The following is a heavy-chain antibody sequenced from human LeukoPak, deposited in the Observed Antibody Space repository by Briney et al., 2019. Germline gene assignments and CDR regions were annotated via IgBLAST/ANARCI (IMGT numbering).Heavy chain of an antibody. D-gene: IGHD3-22*01. CDR1: GGTFSSYA. V-gene: IGHV1-69*13. CDR3: ARVAYDSSGPYFDY. CDR2: IIPIFGTA. Sequence: ASVKVSCKASGGTFSSYAISWVRQAPGQGLEWMGGIIPIFGTANYAQKFQGRVTITADESTSTAYMELSSLRSEDTAVYYCARVAYDSSGPYFDYWGQGTLVTVSS. J-gene: IGHJ4*02.